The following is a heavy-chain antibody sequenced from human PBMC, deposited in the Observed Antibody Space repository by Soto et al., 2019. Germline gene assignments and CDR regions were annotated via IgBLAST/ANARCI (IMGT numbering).Heavy chain of an antibody. D-gene: IGHD3-10*01. V-gene: IGHV5-51*01. CDR2: IYPGDSDT. Sequence: PGESLKISCKGSGYSFTSYWIGWVRQMPGKGLEWMGIIYPGDSDTRYSPSFQGQVTISADKSISTAYLQWSSLKASDTAMYYCARHHWYYYGSGSYYYYGMDVWGQGTTVTVSS. CDR3: ARHHWYYYGSGSYYYYGMDV. CDR1: GYSFTSYW. J-gene: IGHJ6*02.